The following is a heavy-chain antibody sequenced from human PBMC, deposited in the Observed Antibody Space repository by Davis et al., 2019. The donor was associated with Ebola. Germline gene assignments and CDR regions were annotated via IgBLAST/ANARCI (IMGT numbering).Heavy chain of an antibody. CDR1: GYTFTSYG. Sequence: AASVKVSCKASGYTFTSYGISWVRQAPGQGLEWMGIINPSGGSTSYAQKFQGRVTMTRDTSTSTVYMELSSLRSEDTAVYYCARDQDYDILTGYYMLDVWGQGTTVTVSS. J-gene: IGHJ6*02. CDR3: ARDQDYDILTGYYMLDV. CDR2: INPSGGST. D-gene: IGHD3-9*01. V-gene: IGHV1-46*01.